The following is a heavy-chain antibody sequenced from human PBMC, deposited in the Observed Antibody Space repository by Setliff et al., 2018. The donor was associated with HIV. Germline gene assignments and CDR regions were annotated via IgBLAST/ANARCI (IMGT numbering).Heavy chain of an antibody. D-gene: IGHD7-27*01. V-gene: IGHV1-2*02. CDR2: DNPDNVVL. J-gene: IGHJ3*02. CDR3: ASPSFWGSGARNIDAFDM. Sequence: ASVKVSCKASGGTFSSYAINWVRQAPGQGLEWMGWDNPDNVVLKSAQKFQGRVTMTRDTSINTAYMELSSLKSDDTAVYYCASPSFWGSGARNIDAFDMWGQGTLVTVSS. CDR1: GGTFSSYA.